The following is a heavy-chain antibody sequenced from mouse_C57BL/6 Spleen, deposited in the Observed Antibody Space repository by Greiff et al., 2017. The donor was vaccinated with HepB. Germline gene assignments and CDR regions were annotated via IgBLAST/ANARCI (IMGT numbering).Heavy chain of an antibody. D-gene: IGHD1-1*01. CDR3: ASRDYGSSWGYYLDY. CDR1: GYTFTSYW. J-gene: IGHJ2*01. CDR2: IDPSDSYT. V-gene: IGHV1-50*01. Sequence: QVQLQQPGAELVKPGASVKLSCKASGYTFTSYWMQWVKQRPGQGLEWIGEIDPSDSYTNYNQKFKGKATLTVDTSSSTAYMQLSSLTSEDSAVYYCASRDYGSSWGYYLDYWGQGTTLTVSS.